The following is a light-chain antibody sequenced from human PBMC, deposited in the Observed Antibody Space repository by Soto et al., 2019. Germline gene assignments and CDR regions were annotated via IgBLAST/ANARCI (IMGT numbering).Light chain of an antibody. Sequence: DIQMTQSPSSLSASVGDRVTITCRASQSITTYLNWYQQTSGEAPKLLIYAASTLQSGVPSRFSGSGSGTDFTLTISCLQSEDFATYYCQQYYSYPQTFGQGTKVDIK. CDR2: AAS. V-gene: IGKV1-39*01. J-gene: IGKJ1*01. CDR3: QQYYSYPQT. CDR1: QSITTY.